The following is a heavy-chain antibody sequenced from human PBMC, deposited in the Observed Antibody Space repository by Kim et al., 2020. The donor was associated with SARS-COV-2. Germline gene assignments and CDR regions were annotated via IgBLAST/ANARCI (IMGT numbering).Heavy chain of an antibody. J-gene: IGHJ4*02. CDR3: AKDGTRGGYGDSPFDY. V-gene: IGHV3-23*01. CDR1: GFTFSSYA. D-gene: IGHD4-17*01. CDR2: ISGSGGST. Sequence: GGSLRLSCAASGFTFSSYAMSWVRQAPRKGLEWVSAISGSGGSTYYADSVKGRFTISRDNSKNTLYLQMNSLRAEDTAVYYCAKDGTRGGYGDSPFDYWGQGTLVTVSS.